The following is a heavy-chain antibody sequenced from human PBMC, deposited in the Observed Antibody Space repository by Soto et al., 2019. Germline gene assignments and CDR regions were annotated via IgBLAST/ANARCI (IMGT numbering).Heavy chain of an antibody. V-gene: IGHV3-33*01. CDR2: IWYDGSKK. CDR3: ARDWAEASGTRVYYFDY. CDR1: GFTFSSYG. Sequence: GGSLRLSCAASGFTFSSYGMHWVRQAPGKGLEWVAVIWYDGSKKYYADSVKGRFTISRDNSKNTLYLQMNSLRAEDTAVYYCARDWAEASGTRVYYFDYWGQGTLVTVSS. D-gene: IGHD1-1*01. J-gene: IGHJ4*02.